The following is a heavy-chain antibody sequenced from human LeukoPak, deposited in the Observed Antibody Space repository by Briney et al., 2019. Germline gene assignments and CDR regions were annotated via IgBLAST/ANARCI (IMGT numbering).Heavy chain of an antibody. D-gene: IGHD3-22*01. CDR1: GFTFSSYS. Sequence: GGSLRLSCAASGFTFSSYSMIWVRQAPGKGLEWGSSISSSSSYIYYADSVKGRFTISRDNAKNSLYLQMNSLRAEDTAVYYCARVRDYYDSSGFVDYWGQGTLVTVSS. J-gene: IGHJ4*02. V-gene: IGHV3-21*01. CDR3: ARVRDYYDSSGFVDY. CDR2: ISSSSSYI.